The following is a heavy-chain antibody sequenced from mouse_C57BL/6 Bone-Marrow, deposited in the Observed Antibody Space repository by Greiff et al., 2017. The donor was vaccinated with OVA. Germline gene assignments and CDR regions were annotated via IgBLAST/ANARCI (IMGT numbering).Heavy chain of an antibody. V-gene: IGHV1-63*01. J-gene: IGHJ2*01. D-gene: IGHD1-1*01. CDR2: IYPGGGYT. Sequence: QVQLQHSGAELVRPGTSVKMSCKASGYTFTNYWIGWAKQRPGHGLEWIGDIYPGGGYTNYNEKFKGKATLTADKSSSTAYMQFSSLTSEDSAIYYCARWNYGSSLYYFDYWGQGTTLTVSS. CDR1: GYTFTNYW. CDR3: ARWNYGSSLYYFDY.